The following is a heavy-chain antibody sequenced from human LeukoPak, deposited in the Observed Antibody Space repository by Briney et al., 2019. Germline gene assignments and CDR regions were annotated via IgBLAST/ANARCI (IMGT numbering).Heavy chain of an antibody. CDR1: GFTFSSYS. J-gene: IGHJ4*02. Sequence: KTGGSLRLSCAASGFTFSSYSMNWVRQAPGKGLEWVSSISSSSSYIYYADSVKGRFTTSRDNAKNSLYLQMNSLRAEDTAVYYCARDLRSMVRGTPFDYWGQGTLVTVSS. CDR2: ISSSSSYI. V-gene: IGHV3-21*01. D-gene: IGHD3-10*01. CDR3: ARDLRSMVRGTPFDY.